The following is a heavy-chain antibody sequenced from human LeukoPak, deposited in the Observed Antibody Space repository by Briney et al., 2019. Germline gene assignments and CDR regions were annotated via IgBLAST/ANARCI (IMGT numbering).Heavy chain of an antibody. J-gene: IGHJ6*03. CDR3: ARDGLRFLGMDV. CDR2: ISSSSSTI. V-gene: IGHV3-48*01. CDR1: GFTFSSYS. Sequence: GGSLRLSCAASGFTFSSYSMNWVRPAPGKGLEWVSYISSSSSTIYYADSVKGRFTISRDNAENSLYLQMNSLRAEDTAVYYCARDGLRFLGMDVWGKGTTVTVSS. D-gene: IGHD3-3*01.